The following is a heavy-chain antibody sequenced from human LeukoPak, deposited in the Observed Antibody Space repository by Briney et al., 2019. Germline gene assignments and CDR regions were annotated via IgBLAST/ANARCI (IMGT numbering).Heavy chain of an antibody. D-gene: IGHD3-22*01. Sequence: SETLSLTCTVSGGSISSSSYYRGWIRQPPGKGLEWIGSIYHSGSTYYNPSLKSRVTISVDTSKNQFSLKLSSVTAADTAVYYCARDPPGGYDSSGWGQGTLVTVSS. J-gene: IGHJ4*02. CDR3: ARDPPGGYDSSG. CDR2: IYHSGST. CDR1: GGSISSSSYY. V-gene: IGHV4-39*07.